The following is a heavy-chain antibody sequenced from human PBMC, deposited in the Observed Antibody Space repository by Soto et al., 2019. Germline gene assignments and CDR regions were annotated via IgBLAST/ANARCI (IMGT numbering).Heavy chain of an antibody. J-gene: IGHJ1*01. V-gene: IGHV3-30-3*02. CDR2: ISHDGSHK. D-gene: IGHD1-26*01. Sequence: GSLRLSCAESGFTFSSYAMHWVRQAPGKGLEWVAVISHDGSHKYSADSVKGRFTISRDDSKNTLYLQMSSLRVEDTAIYYCATWEERYFQDWGQGTLVTVSS. CDR1: GFTFSSYA. CDR3: ATWEERYFQD.